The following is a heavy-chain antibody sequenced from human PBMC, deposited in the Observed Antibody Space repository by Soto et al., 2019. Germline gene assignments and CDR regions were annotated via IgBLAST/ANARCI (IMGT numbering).Heavy chain of an antibody. D-gene: IGHD3-22*01. Sequence: VASVKVSCKASGYTFTGYYMHWVRQAPGQGLEWMGWINPNSGGTNYAQKFQGRVTMTRDTSISTAYMELSRLRSDDTAVYYCARVLRYDSHSMDVWGQGTTVTVSS. CDR1: GYTFTGYY. CDR2: INPNSGGT. CDR3: ARVLRYDSHSMDV. J-gene: IGHJ6*02. V-gene: IGHV1-2*02.